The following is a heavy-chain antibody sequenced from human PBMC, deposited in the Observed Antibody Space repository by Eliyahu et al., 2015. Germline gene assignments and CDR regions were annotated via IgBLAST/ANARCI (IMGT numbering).Heavy chain of an antibody. CDR2: VXWDDDK. J-gene: IGHJ4*02. D-gene: IGHD2-15*01. Sequence: QITLKESGPTLVKPTQTLTLTCDVSGFSXRASGXGVAWXXQPPGXALEWLAVVXWDDDKRYSPSLESRLTITKDTSKNQVVLTMTNMDPVDTATYFCAHRRXGYCTVGSCYAFDYWGQGTLVTVSS. CDR3: AHRRXGYCTVGSCYAFDY. CDR1: GFSXRASGXG. V-gene: IGHV2-5*02.